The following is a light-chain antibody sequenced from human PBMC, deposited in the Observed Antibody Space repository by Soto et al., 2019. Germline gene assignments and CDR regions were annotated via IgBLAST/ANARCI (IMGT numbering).Light chain of an antibody. J-gene: IGLJ1*01. Sequence: QSVLTQPPSVSGAPGQRVTISCTGSSSNIGTGYLVHWYQQIPGTAPKLLIYADTNRPSGVPDRFSGSKSGTSASLAITGLQAEDEADYYCCSYTTNTPYVFGTGTKLTVL. CDR2: ADT. CDR3: CSYTTNTPYV. V-gene: IGLV1-40*01. CDR1: SSNIGTGYL.